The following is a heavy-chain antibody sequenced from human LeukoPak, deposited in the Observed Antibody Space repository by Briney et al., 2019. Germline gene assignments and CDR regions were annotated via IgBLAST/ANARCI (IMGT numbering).Heavy chain of an antibody. J-gene: IGHJ4*02. Sequence: PGRSLRLSCAASGFTFSSYAMHWVRQAPGKGLEWVAVISYDGSNKYYADSVKGRFTISRDDSKNTLYLQMNSLRAEDTAVYYCARDYYDSSGYSREIDYWGQGTLVTVSS. CDR2: ISYDGSNK. CDR3: ARDYYDSSGYSREIDY. D-gene: IGHD3-22*01. CDR1: GFTFSSYA. V-gene: IGHV3-30*01.